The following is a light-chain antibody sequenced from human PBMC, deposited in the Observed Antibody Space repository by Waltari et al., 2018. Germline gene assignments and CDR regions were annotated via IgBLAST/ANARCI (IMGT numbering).Light chain of an antibody. CDR3: TQGTHWRPT. J-gene: IGKJ1*01. Sequence: DVVMTQSPLSLPVPLGQPASISCKSSQRLVHSDGNIYLNWLQQRPGQSPRLLIDQVSNWDSGGPHRCRGSGSGTEFTLKISRVEAEDVGVYYYTQGTHWRPTFGEGTKVEN. CDR1: QRLVHSDGNIY. CDR2: QVS. V-gene: IGKV2-30*02.